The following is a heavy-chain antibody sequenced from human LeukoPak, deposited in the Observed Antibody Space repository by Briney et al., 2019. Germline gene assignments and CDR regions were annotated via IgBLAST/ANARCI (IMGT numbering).Heavy chain of an antibody. CDR3: ARDRLLLWFGELSD. V-gene: IGHV3-30-3*01. D-gene: IGHD3-10*01. Sequence: PGGSLRLSCAASGFTFSSYAMHWVRQAPGKGLEWVAVISYDGSNKYYADSVKGRFTISRDNSKNTLYLQMNSLRAEDTAAYYCARDRLLLWFGELSDWGQGTLVTVSS. J-gene: IGHJ4*02. CDR1: GFTFSSYA. CDR2: ISYDGSNK.